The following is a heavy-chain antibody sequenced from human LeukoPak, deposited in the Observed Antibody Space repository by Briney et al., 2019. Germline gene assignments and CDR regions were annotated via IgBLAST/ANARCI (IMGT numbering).Heavy chain of an antibody. CDR1: GYTFTSYD. CDR2: MNPNSGNT. Sequence: ASVKVSCKASGYTFTSYDISWVRQATGQGLEGMGWMNPNSGNTGYAQKFQGRVTMTRNTSISTAYMELSSLRSEDTAVYYCARDGATVTTRFWYFDLWGRGTLVTVSS. D-gene: IGHD4-17*01. J-gene: IGHJ2*01. V-gene: IGHV1-8*01. CDR3: ARDGATVTTRFWYFDL.